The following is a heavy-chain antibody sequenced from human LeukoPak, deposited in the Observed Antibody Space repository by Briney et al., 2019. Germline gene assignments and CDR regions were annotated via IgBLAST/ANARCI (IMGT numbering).Heavy chain of an antibody. CDR2: ISSRSSYS. CDR3: ARVVLRVHRMSNDAFDI. V-gene: IGHV3-21*01. D-gene: IGHD2-15*01. CDR1: GFTFNTYS. J-gene: IGHJ3*02. Sequence: GGSLRLSCAASGFTFNTYSMNWVRQAPGKGLEWVSSISSRSSYSYYGDSVRGRFTISRDNAKNSLYLQMNSLRAEDTAVYYCARVVLRVHRMSNDAFDIWGQGTMVTVSS.